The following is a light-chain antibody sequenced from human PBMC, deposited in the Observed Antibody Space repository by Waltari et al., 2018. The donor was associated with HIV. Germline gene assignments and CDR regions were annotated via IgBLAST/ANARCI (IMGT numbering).Light chain of an antibody. Sequence: EIVLTQSPGPLSSSPGERATLSCRASQSFSSNYLAWYQQKPGQAPRLLIYGASNRATGIPDRFSGSGSGTDFTLTISRLEPEDFAVYYCQRYGSSFGQGTKLEIK. J-gene: IGKJ2*01. CDR3: QRYGSS. V-gene: IGKV3-20*01. CDR1: QSFSSNY. CDR2: GAS.